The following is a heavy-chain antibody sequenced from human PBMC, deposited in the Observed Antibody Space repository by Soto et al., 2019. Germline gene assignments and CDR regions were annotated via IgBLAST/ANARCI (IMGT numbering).Heavy chain of an antibody. CDR2: IYYSGST. CDR3: ARDYSGYDFGAFDI. CDR1: GGSISSGGHY. V-gene: IGHV4-31*03. Sequence: SETLSLTCTVSGGSISSGGHYWSWIRQHPGKGLEWIGYIYYSGSTYYNTSLKSRVTISIDTSKNQFSLKLSSVTAADTAVYYCARDYSGYDFGAFDIWGQGTMVTVSS. D-gene: IGHD5-12*01. J-gene: IGHJ3*02.